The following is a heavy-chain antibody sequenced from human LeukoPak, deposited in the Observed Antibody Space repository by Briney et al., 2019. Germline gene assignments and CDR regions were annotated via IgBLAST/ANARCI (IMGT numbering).Heavy chain of an antibody. V-gene: IGHV3-66*01. D-gene: IGHD1-26*01. J-gene: IGHJ3*02. CDR2: VNTVDTT. CDR3: ARDVKGATKDAFDI. CDR1: GFTVSNNY. Sequence: GGSLRLSCAASGFTVSNNYMGWVRQAPAKGLEWVSVVNTVDTTYYADSVRGRFTISRDSSENSLYLQMNSLRAEDTAVYYCARDVKGATKDAFDIWGQGTMVTVSS.